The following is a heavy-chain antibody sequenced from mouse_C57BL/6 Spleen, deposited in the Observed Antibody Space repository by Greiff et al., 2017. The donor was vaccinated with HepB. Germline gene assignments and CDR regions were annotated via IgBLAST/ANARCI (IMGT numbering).Heavy chain of an antibody. D-gene: IGHD1-1*01. CDR2: INPNNGGT. Sequence: EVKLQESGPELVKPGASVKMSCKASGYTFTDYNMHWVKQSHGKSLEWIGYINPNNGGTSYNQKFKGKATLTVNKSSSTAYMELRSLTSEDSAVYYCARDYGSSYAWFAYWGQGTLVTVSA. J-gene: IGHJ3*01. CDR3: ARDYGSSYAWFAY. V-gene: IGHV1-22*01. CDR1: GYTFTDYN.